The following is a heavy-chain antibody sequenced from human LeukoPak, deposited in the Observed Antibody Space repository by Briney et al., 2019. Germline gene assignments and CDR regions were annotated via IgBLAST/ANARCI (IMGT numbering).Heavy chain of an antibody. CDR3: AREDYCSRTCSHDY. CDR2: INQDGSGK. CDR1: GFTFSTYW. D-gene: IGHD2-2*01. V-gene: IGHV3-7*01. J-gene: IGHJ4*02. Sequence: GGSLRLSCAASGFTFSTYWATWVRQAPGKGLEWVANINQDGSGKYYVDSVKGRFTISRDNAKNSLLLQMNSLRAEDTAVYYCAREDYCSRTCSHDYWGQGALVTVSS.